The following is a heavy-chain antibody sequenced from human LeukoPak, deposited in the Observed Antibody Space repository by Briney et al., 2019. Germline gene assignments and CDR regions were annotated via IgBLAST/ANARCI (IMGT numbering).Heavy chain of an antibody. CDR2: MNPNSGNT. J-gene: IGHJ3*02. CDR1: GYTFTSYD. V-gene: IGHV1-8*01. CDR3: ARDPYSSSWYYGAFDI. Sequence: GASVKVSCKASGYTFTSYDINWVRQATGQGLEWMGWMNPNSGNTGYARKFQGRVTITRDTSASTAYMELSSLRSEDTAVYYCARDPYSSSWYYGAFDIWGQGTMVTVSS. D-gene: IGHD6-13*01.